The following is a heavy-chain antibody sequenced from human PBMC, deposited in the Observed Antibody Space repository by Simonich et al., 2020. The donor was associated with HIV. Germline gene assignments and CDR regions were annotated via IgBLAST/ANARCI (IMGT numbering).Heavy chain of an antibody. Sequence: QVQLVQSGAEVKKPGASVKVSCKASGYTFTGNYMNWVRQAPVQGLEGMGWINPSRGVTNYAQKLQGRVTMTRDTSISTAYMELRRLKSDDTAVYYCAKSPLVGAQDDAFDIWGQGTMVTVSS. CDR2: INPSRGVT. J-gene: IGHJ3*02. D-gene: IGHD1-26*01. CDR1: GYTFTGNY. CDR3: AKSPLVGAQDDAFDI. V-gene: IGHV1-2*02.